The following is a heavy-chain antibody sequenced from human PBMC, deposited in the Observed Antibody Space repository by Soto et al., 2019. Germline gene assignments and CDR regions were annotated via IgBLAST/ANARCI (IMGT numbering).Heavy chain of an antibody. CDR2: INPNSGGT. J-gene: IGHJ3*02. Sequence: ASVKVSCKASGYTFTGYYMHWVRQAPGQGLEWMGWINPNSGGTNYAQKFQGWVTMTRDTSISTAYMELSRLRSDDTAVYYCGRGGVGCSGGSCSTSYAFDIWGQGTMVTVS. V-gene: IGHV1-2*04. D-gene: IGHD2-15*01. CDR3: GRGGVGCSGGSCSTSYAFDI. CDR1: GYTFTGYY.